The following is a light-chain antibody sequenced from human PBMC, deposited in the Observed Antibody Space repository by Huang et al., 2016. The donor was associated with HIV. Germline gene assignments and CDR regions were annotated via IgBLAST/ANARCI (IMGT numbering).Light chain of an antibody. Sequence: DIQMTQSPSSLSASVGDRVTITCRASQNSGRYLNWYQQKPGKAPNLLIYAASTLQSGVPSRFSGSGSGTDFTRTISGLRPEDFVSYYWQQSYSTPQLTFGGGTKVEIK. CDR2: AAS. CDR3: QQSYSTPQLT. CDR1: QNSGRY. V-gene: IGKV1-39*01. J-gene: IGKJ4*01.